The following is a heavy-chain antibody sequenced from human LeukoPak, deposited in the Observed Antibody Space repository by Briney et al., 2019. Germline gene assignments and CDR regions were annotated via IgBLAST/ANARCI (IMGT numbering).Heavy chain of an antibody. D-gene: IGHD5-12*01. Sequence: ASVKVSCKASGGTFSSYAISWVRQAPGQGLEWMGGIIPIFGTANYAQKFQGRVTITTDESTSTAYMELSSLRSEDTAVYYCARAGGYSGYASNWGQGTLVTVSS. CDR1: GGTFSSYA. J-gene: IGHJ4*02. V-gene: IGHV1-69*05. CDR3: ARAGGYSGYASN. CDR2: IIPIFGTA.